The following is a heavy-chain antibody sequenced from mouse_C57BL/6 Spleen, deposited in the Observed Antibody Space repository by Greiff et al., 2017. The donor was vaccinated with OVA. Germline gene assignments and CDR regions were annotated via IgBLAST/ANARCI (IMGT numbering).Heavy chain of an antibody. CDR1: GYSFTGYY. CDR2: INPSTGGT. Sequence: VQLQQSGPELVKPGASVKISCKASGYSFTGYYMNWVKQSPEKSLEWIGEINPSTGGTTYNQKFKAKATLTVEKSSSTAYMQLKSLTSEDSAVYYCARPHYYGSSPWFAYWGQGTLVTVSA. CDR3: ARPHYYGSSPWFAY. J-gene: IGHJ3*01. D-gene: IGHD1-1*01. V-gene: IGHV1-42*01.